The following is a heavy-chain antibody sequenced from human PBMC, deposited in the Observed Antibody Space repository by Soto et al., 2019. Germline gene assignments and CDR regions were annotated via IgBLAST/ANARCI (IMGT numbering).Heavy chain of an antibody. D-gene: IGHD6-6*01. J-gene: IGHJ5*02. V-gene: IGHV4-39*01. CDR2: IYYSGST. CDR1: GGSISSSSYY. CDR3: ASFGGEYSSSSSP. Sequence: SETLSLTCTVSGGSISSSSYYWGWIRQPPGKGLEWIGSIYYSGSTYYNPSLKSRVTISVDTSKNQFSLKLSSVTAADTAVYYCASFGGEYSSSSSPWGQGTLVTVSS.